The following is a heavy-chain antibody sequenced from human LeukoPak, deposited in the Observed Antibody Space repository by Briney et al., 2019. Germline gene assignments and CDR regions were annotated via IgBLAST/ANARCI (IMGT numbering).Heavy chain of an antibody. Sequence: GGSLRLSRAASGFTFSSYWMSWVRQAPGKGLEWVANIKQDGSEKYYVDSVKGRFTISRDNAKNSLYLQMNSLRAEDTAVYYCARENRRIAAAGDYDYWGQGTLVTVSS. CDR2: IKQDGSEK. J-gene: IGHJ4*02. CDR1: GFTFSSYW. CDR3: ARENRRIAAAGDYDY. V-gene: IGHV3-7*01. D-gene: IGHD6-13*01.